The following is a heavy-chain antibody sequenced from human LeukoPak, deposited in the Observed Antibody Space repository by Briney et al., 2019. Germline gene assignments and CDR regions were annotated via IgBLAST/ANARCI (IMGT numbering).Heavy chain of an antibody. CDR3: ARDRQWLVLDY. J-gene: IGHJ4*02. Sequence: GGSLRLSCAASGFTFTIYSMHWVRQAPGKGLEWISYISSSGSTIYYADSVKGRFTISRDNAKRSLFLQMNSLREEDTAVYYCARDRQWLVLDYWGQGTLVTVSS. V-gene: IGHV3-48*02. CDR2: ISSSGSTI. CDR1: GFTFTIYS. D-gene: IGHD6-19*01.